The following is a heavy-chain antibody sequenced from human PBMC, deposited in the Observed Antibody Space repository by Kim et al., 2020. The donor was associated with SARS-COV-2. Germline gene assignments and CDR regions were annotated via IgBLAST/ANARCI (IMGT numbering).Heavy chain of an antibody. CDR2: IYSGGST. V-gene: IGHV3-66*02. Sequence: GGSLRLSCAASGFTVSSNYMSWVRQAPGKGLEWVSVIYSGGSTYYADSVKGRFTISRDNSKNTLYLQMNSLRAEDTAVYYCARGSVLWFGEYYFDYWGQGTLVTVSS. CDR1: GFTVSSNY. CDR3: ARGSVLWFGEYYFDY. D-gene: IGHD3-10*01. J-gene: IGHJ4*02.